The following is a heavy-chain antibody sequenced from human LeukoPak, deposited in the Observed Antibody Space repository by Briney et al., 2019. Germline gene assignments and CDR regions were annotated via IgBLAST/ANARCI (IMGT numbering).Heavy chain of an antibody. CDR3: AREYGDYVVTWFDP. Sequence: PSETLSLTCTVSGDSISSYYWSWIRQPAGKGLEWIGRIYTTGSTNYNPSLKSRITMSLGTSKNQFSLKLRSVTAADTAVYYCAREYGDYVVTWFDPWGQGTLVTVSS. CDR1: GDSISSYY. J-gene: IGHJ5*02. CDR2: IYTTGST. V-gene: IGHV4-4*07. D-gene: IGHD4-17*01.